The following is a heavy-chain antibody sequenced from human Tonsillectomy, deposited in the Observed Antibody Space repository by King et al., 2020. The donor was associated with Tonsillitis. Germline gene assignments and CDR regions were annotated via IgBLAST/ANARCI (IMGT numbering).Heavy chain of an antibody. CDR3: VRDRIAVAACYFDY. D-gene: IGHD6-19*01. CDR2: ISYDGSDK. Sequence: VQLVESGGGVVQPGRSLRLSCAASGFTFSRYGMHWVRQAPGKGLEWVAVISYDGSDKYYADSVKGRFTISRDNYKNTLYLQMNSLRAEDTAVYYSVRDRIAVAACYFDYWGQGTLVTVSS. V-gene: IGHV3-30*03. CDR1: GFTFSRYG. J-gene: IGHJ4*02.